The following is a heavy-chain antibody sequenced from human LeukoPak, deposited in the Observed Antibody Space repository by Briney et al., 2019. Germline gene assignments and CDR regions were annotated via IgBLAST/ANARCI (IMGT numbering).Heavy chain of an antibody. CDR3: AKAFYYAFDY. Sequence: PGGSLRLSCVGSGSRISRFAMSWVRQAPGKGLEWVSSISVSGESTYYADSVRGRFTISRDNSKNTLYLQMNSLRAEDTAVYYCAKAFYYAFDYWGQGTLVTVSS. CDR2: ISVSGEST. J-gene: IGHJ4*02. V-gene: IGHV3-23*01. CDR1: GSRISRFA. D-gene: IGHD3-3*01.